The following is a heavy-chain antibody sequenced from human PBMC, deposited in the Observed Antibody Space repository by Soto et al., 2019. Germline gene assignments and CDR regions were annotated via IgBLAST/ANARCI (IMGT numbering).Heavy chain of an antibody. CDR1: DYNFKVYG. J-gene: IGHJ5*02. CDR2: INVHDGNT. Sequence: ASVKVSCKTSDYNFKVYGISWVRQTPGQGLEWMGWINVHDGNTNFGEKFKGRITLTTDKSTDTAYMELWNLRVDDTAMYYCARADYGENNWLDPWGPGTQVTVSS. V-gene: IGHV1-18*01. D-gene: IGHD4-17*01. CDR3: ARADYGENNWLDP.